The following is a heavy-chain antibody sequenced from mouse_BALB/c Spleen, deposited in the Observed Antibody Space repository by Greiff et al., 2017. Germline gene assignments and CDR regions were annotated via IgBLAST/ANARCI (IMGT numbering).Heavy chain of an antibody. D-gene: IGHD1-1*01. J-gene: IGHJ3*01. V-gene: IGHV1-82*01. CDR1: GYAFSSSW. CDR3: ARLPLYGSSSWFAY. CDR2: IYPGDGDT. Sequence: QVQLKQSGPELVKPGASVKISCKASGYAFSSSWMNWVKQRPGQGLEWIGRIYPGDGDTNYNGKFKGKATLTADKSSSTAYMQLSSLTSVDSAVYFCARLPLYGSSSWFAYWGQGTLVTVSA.